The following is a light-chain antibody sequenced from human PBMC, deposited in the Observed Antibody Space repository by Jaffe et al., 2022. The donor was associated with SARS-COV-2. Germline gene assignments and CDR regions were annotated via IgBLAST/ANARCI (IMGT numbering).Light chain of an antibody. CDR3: QQSYSTLSIT. Sequence: DIQMTQSPSSLSASVGDRVTITCRASQSISNYLNWYQQKPGKAPKLLIYAASSLQSGVPSRFSGSGSGTDFTLTISFLQPEDFATYYCQQSYSTLSITFGQGTRLEIK. J-gene: IGKJ5*01. V-gene: IGKV1-39*01. CDR2: AAS. CDR1: QSISNY.